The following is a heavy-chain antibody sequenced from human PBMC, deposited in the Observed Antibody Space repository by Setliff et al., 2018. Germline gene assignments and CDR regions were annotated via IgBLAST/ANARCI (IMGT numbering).Heavy chain of an antibody. J-gene: IGHJ5*02. Sequence: GASVKVSCKASGYSFINYGITWVRQAPGQGLEWMGWISPYKSDTNYAQKFQGRVSMTTDTSTSTAYMELRNLRSDDTALYYCARAPLMVVVPPDAHRFDPWGQGTLVTAPQ. D-gene: IGHD2-2*01. V-gene: IGHV1-18*01. CDR2: ISPYKSDT. CDR1: GYSFINYG. CDR3: ARAPLMVVVPPDAHRFDP.